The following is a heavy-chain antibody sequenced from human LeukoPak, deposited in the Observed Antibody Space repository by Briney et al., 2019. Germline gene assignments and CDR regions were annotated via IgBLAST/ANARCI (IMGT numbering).Heavy chain of an antibody. V-gene: IGHV3-48*04. CDR3: ARGPARPPPFGRRYYMDV. J-gene: IGHJ6*03. CDR2: ISSSSSTI. CDR1: GFTFSSYS. D-gene: IGHD6-6*01. Sequence: GGSLRLSCAASGFTFSSYSMNWVRQAPGKGLEWVSYISSSSSTIYYADSVKGRFTTSRDNAKNSLYLQMNSLRAEDTAVYYCARGPARPPPFGRRYYMDVWGKGTTVTVSS.